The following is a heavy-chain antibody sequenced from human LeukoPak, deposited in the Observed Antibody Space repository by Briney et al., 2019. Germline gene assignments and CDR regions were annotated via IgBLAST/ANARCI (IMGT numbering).Heavy chain of an antibody. J-gene: IGHJ4*02. V-gene: IGHV3-66*01. Sequence: GGSLRLSCAASGFTVSSNYMSWVRQAPGKGLEWVSVIYSGGSTYYADSVKGRFTISRDNSKNTLYLQMNSLRAEDTAVYYCAKEFGIEAPFDYWGQGTLVTVSS. CDR1: GFTVSSNY. D-gene: IGHD1-14*01. CDR3: AKEFGIEAPFDY. CDR2: IYSGGST.